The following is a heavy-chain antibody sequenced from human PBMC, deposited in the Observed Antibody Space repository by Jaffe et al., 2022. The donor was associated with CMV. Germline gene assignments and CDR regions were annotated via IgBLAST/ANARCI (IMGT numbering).Heavy chain of an antibody. D-gene: IGHD4-17*01. V-gene: IGHV4-34*02. CDR3: ARQRTNNYGDHWSYMDV. CDR1: GESFNDFY. J-gene: IGHJ6*03. CDR2: IIHNGAT. Sequence: QVQLQQWGAGLLKPSETLSLTCAVSGESFNDFYWSWIRQSPEKGLEWIGEIIHNGATNYNRSLKSRVTITVDASKSQFSLHLSSVTAADTAVYYCARQRTNNYGDHWSYMDVWGRGTTVTVSS.